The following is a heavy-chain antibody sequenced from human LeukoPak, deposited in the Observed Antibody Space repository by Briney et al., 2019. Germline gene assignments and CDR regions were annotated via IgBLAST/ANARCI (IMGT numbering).Heavy chain of an antibody. J-gene: IGHJ3*02. V-gene: IGHV4-39*07. CDR1: GGSISSSSYY. CDR2: IYYSGST. CDR3: ARDGLRWLQLTNAFDI. Sequence: SETLSLTCTVSGGSISSSSYYWGWIRQPPGKGLEWIGSIYYSGSTYYNPSLKSRVTISVDTSKNQFSLKLSSVTAADTAVYYCARDGLRWLQLTNAFDIWGQGTMVTVSS. D-gene: IGHD5-24*01.